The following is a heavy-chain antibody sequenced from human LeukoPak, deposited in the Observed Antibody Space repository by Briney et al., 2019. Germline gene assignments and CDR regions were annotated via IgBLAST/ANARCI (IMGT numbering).Heavy chain of an antibody. CDR1: GFTFSSYA. J-gene: IGHJ4*02. V-gene: IGHV3-30*01. CDR3: ARLVVVTAISFDY. CDR2: ISYEGSNK. D-gene: IGHD2-21*02. Sequence: GGSLRLSWAASGFTFSSYAMHWVRQAPGKGLEWVAVISYEGSNKYYADSVKGRFTISRDNSKNTLYLQMNSLRAEDTAGYYCARLVVVTAISFDYWGQGTLVTVSS.